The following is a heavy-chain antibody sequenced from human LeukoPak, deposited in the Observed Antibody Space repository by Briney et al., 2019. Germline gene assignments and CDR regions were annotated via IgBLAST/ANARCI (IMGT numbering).Heavy chain of an antibody. CDR2: IYYSGST. Sequence: SETLSLTCNVSGASISSYYWSWIRQPPGKGLEWIGYIYYSGSTNYNPSLKSRVTISVDTSKNQFSLKLSSVTAADTAVYYCARGDYGDYVHYWGQGTLVTVSS. J-gene: IGHJ4*02. CDR1: GASISSYY. CDR3: ARGDYGDYVHY. V-gene: IGHV4-59*01. D-gene: IGHD4-17*01.